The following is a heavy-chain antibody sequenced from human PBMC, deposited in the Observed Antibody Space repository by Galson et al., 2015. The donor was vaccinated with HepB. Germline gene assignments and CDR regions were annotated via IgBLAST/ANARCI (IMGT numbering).Heavy chain of an antibody. Sequence: QSGAEVKKPGESLRISCKGSGYSFTSYWISWVRQMPGKGLEWMGRIDPIDSSTNHSPAFKGHVTISADKSIVTAYLQWSSLKASDTAMYYCARPLSECWFDPWGQRTLVTVSA. V-gene: IGHV5-10-1*01. CDR3: ARPLSECWFDP. CDR2: IDPIDSST. CDR1: GYSFTSYW. D-gene: IGHD3-3*01. J-gene: IGHJ5*02.